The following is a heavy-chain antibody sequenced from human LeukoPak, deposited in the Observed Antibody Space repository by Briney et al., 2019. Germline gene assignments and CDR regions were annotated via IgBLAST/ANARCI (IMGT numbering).Heavy chain of an antibody. CDR3: TKRAEFGGFDP. CDR2: ISTTVGNT. V-gene: IGHV3-23*01. CDR1: GFTFSTSA. D-gene: IGHD3-10*01. Sequence: PGGSLRLSCAASGFTFSTSAMSWVRQAPGKGLEWVSSISTTVGNTYYADSVKGQFTISRDNSNNTLYLQMNSLTAEDTAVYYCTKRAEFGGFDPWGQGTLVTVSS. J-gene: IGHJ5*02.